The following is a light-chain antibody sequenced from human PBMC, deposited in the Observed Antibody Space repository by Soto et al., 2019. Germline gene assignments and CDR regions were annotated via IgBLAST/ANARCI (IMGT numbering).Light chain of an antibody. CDR1: QSINSF. Sequence: VLTQSPATLSLSPGERATLSCRASQSINSFLAWYQQKPGQPPRLLIFDASNRAPGIPARFSGSGSGTDFTLTISSVEAEVFAVYYCQQRGDWPPIPFGQGTRLVIK. CDR3: QQRGDWPPIP. J-gene: IGKJ5*01. CDR2: DAS. V-gene: IGKV3-11*01.